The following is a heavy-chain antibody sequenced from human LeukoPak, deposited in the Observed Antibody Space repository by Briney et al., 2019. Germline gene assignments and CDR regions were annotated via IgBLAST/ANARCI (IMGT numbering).Heavy chain of an antibody. V-gene: IGHV1-46*01. CDR3: AGDPDSGGDNNWIDP. CDR2: INPSGDRS. Sequence: ASVKVSCKTFGHTVTNYYLRWVRQAPGQGLEWMGIINPSGDRSRSAQKFQGRVTMTRDASTSTVYMELSSLRSGDTAMYYCAGDPDSGGDNNWIDPWGQGTQVIVSS. D-gene: IGHD2-21*02. CDR1: GHTVTNYY. J-gene: IGHJ5*02.